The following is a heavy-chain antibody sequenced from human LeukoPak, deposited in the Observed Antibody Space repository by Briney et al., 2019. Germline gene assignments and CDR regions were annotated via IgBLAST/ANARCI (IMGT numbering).Heavy chain of an antibody. CDR1: GGTFSSYA. V-gene: IGHV1-69*05. CDR3: ATGVVVPAASPFLFDY. J-gene: IGHJ4*02. D-gene: IGHD2-2*01. Sequence: ASVKVSCKASGGTFSSYAISWVRQAPGQGLEWMGGIIPIFGTANYAQKFQGRVTITTDESTSIAYMELSSLRSEDTAVYYCATGVVVPAASPFLFDYWGQGTLVTVSS. CDR2: IIPIFGTA.